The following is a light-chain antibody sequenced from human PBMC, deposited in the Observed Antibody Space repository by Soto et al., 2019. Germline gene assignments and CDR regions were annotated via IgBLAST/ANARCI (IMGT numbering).Light chain of an antibody. CDR1: QSVSIN. V-gene: IGKV3-15*01. J-gene: IGKJ1*01. CDR3: QQYNNWPQT. Sequence: EIVMIQSPATVSVSPGEKATLACRASQSVSINLAWYQQKPGQAPRLLIYGASTRATGIPARFSGSGSGTEFTLTISSLQSEDFAVYYCQQYNNWPQTFGEGTKVDIK. CDR2: GAS.